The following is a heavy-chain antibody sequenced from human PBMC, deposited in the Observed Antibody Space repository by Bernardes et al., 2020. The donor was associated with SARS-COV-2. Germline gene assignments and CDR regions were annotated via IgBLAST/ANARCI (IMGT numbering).Heavy chain of an antibody. J-gene: IGHJ4*02. D-gene: IGHD6-6*01. CDR3: ARDPRAARPGYFDY. Sequence: ETLSLTCAVYGGSFSGYYWSWIRQPPGKGLEWIGEINHSGSTNYNPSLKSRVTISVDTSKNQFSLKLSSVTAADTAVYYCARDPRAARPGYFDYWGQGTLVTVSS. CDR2: INHSGST. V-gene: IGHV4-34*01. CDR1: GGSFSGYY.